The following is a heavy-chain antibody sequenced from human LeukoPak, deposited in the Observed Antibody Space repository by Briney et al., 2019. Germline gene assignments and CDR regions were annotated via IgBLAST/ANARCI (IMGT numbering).Heavy chain of an antibody. CDR1: GGSVSSGSY. CDR3: ARATYDSSVHFDY. Sequence: SETLSLTCTVSGGSVSSGSYWSWIRQPPGKGLEWIGYIYYSGSTNYNPSLQSRVTITVDTSKSQFSLKLSSATAADTAVYYCARATYDSSVHFDYWGQGTLVTVFS. CDR2: IYYSGST. J-gene: IGHJ4*02. V-gene: IGHV4-61*01. D-gene: IGHD3-22*01.